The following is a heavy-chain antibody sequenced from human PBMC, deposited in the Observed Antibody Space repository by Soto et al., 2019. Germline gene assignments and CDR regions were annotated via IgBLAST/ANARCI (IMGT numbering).Heavy chain of an antibody. V-gene: IGHV4-31*03. CDR3: TSRGYSYGFSLGMDV. CDR2: IYYSGST. Sequence: QVQLQESGPGLVKPSQTLSLTCTVSGGSISSGGYYWSWIRQHPGKGLEWIGYIYYSGSTYYNPSLKSRVTISVDTSKNQFSLKLSSVTAADTAVYYCTSRGYSYGFSLGMDVWGQGTTVTVSS. J-gene: IGHJ6*02. CDR1: GGSISSGGYY. D-gene: IGHD5-18*01.